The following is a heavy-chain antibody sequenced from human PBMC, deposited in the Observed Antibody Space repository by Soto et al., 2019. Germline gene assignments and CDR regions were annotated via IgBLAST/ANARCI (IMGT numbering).Heavy chain of an antibody. CDR1: GYTFTSYG. CDR3: ARDAYYDFWSGYYTGAGAFDI. V-gene: IGHV1-18*01. D-gene: IGHD3-3*01. CDR2: ISAYNGNT. J-gene: IGHJ3*02. Sequence: QVQLVQSGAEVKKPRASVKVSCKASGYTFTSYGISWVRQAPGQGLEWMGWISAYNGNTNYAQKLQGRVTMTTDTSTSTAYMELRSLRSDDTAVYYCARDAYYDFWSGYYTGAGAFDIWGQGTMVTVSS.